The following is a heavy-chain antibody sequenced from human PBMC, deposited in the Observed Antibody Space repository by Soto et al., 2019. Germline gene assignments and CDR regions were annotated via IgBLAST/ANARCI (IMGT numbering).Heavy chain of an antibody. V-gene: IGHV4-34*01. CDR2: INHSGST. J-gene: IGHJ4*02. Sequence: SETLSLTCAVYGGSFSGYYWSWIRQPPGKGLEWIGEINHSGSTNYNPSLKSRVTISVDTSKNQFSLKLSSVTAADTAVYYCAREHPRGYSGYWGQGTLVTVSS. CDR1: GGSFSGYY. CDR3: AREHPRGYSGY. D-gene: IGHD5-12*01.